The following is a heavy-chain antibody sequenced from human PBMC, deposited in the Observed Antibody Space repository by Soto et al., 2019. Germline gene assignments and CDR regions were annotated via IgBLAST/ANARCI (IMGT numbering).Heavy chain of an antibody. CDR2: VNPNNGDT. V-gene: IGHV1-8*01. J-gene: IGHJ4*02. CDR3: AKVSRKGSGIDFDY. CDR1: GYTFSNYD. D-gene: IGHD3-10*01. Sequence: QVQLVQSGAELKKPGASVKVSCKASGYTFSNYDMNWVRQATGQGPEWIGWVNPNNGDTGYAQKFQGRVTLTTDTSTTTAYMGLTRLRSEDTAIYYFAKVSRKGSGIDFDYWGQGTLITVSS.